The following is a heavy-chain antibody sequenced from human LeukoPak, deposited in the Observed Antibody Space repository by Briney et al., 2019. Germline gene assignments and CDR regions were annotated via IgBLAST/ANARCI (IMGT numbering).Heavy chain of an antibody. CDR1: GFTFSSYS. CDR3: AGFNYDYVWGSYRPFDY. D-gene: IGHD3-16*02. CDR2: ISSSSSYI. Sequence: TSGGSLRLSCAASGFTFSSYSMNWVRQAPGKGLEWVSSISSSSSYIYYADSVKGLFTISRDNAKNSLYLQMNSLRAEDTAVYYCAGFNYDYVWGSYRPFDYWGQGTLVTVSS. V-gene: IGHV3-21*01. J-gene: IGHJ4*02.